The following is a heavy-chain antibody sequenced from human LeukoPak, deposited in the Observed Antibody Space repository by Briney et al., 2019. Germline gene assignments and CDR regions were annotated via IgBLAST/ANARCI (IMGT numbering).Heavy chain of an antibody. CDR2: ISSSSSYI. CDR3: ARDKGGYSSSPIY. D-gene: IGHD6-13*01. CDR1: GFTFSSYS. Sequence: GGSLRLSCAASGFTFSSYSMNWVRQAPGKGLEWVSSISSSSSYIYYADSVKGRFTISRDNAKNSLYLQMNSLRAEDTAVYYCARDKGGYSSSPIYWGQGTLVTVSS. J-gene: IGHJ4*02. V-gene: IGHV3-21*01.